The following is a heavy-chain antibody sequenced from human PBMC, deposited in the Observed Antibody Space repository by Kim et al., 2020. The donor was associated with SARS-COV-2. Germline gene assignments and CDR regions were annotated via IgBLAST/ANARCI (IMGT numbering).Heavy chain of an antibody. CDR2: NT. CDR3: ARGRAILRVDI. V-gene: IGHV1-8*01. Sequence: NTGYAQKFQGRVTMTSDTSINTAYLELSSLRSEDTAVYYCARGRAILRVDIWGQGTMVTVSS. J-gene: IGHJ3*02.